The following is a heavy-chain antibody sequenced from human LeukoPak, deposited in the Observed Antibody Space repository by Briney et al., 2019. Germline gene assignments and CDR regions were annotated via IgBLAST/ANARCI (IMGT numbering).Heavy chain of an antibody. CDR3: ARLSPPIASFCSGGTCYSGGFDP. Sequence: ASVKVSCKASGYTFTSYGITWVRQAPGQGLEWMGWITTYNGNTYYAQNFQGRVTMTTDTSTSTAYMEVRSLRSDDTAVYYCARLSPPIASFCSGGTCYSGGFDPWGQGTLVTVSS. CDR1: GYTFTSYG. CDR2: ITTYNGNT. V-gene: IGHV1-18*01. D-gene: IGHD2-15*01. J-gene: IGHJ5*02.